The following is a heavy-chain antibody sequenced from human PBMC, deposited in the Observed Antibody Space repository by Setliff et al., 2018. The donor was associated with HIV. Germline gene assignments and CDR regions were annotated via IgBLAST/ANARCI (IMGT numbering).Heavy chain of an antibody. CDR3: ARSPYGDYGLDY. Sequence: SETLSLTCTVSGGSISSGSYYWNWIRQPAGKGLEWIGRIYTSGSTNYNPSLKSRVTISVDTSKNQFSLRLSSVAAGDTAVYYCARSPYGDYGLDYWGQGTLVTVSS. CDR1: GGSISSGSYY. CDR2: IYTSGST. J-gene: IGHJ4*02. V-gene: IGHV4-61*02. D-gene: IGHD4-17*01.